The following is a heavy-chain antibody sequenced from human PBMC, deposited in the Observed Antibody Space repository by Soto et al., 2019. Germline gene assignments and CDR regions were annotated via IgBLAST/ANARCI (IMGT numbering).Heavy chain of an antibody. Sequence: GGSLRLSCAASGFTFSNAWMNWVRQAPGKGLEWVGRIKSKTDGGTTDYAAPVKGRFTISRDDSKNKLYLQMNSLKTEVTVVFYCVYYYDSSCYGPYYYGMDVWGQGTTVTVSS. V-gene: IGHV3-15*07. CDR2: IKSKTDGGTT. J-gene: IGHJ6*02. D-gene: IGHD3-22*01. CDR3: VYYYDSSCYGPYYYGMDV. CDR1: GFTFSNAW.